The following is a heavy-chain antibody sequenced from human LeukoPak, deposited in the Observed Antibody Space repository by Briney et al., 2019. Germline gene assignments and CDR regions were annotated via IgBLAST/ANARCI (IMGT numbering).Heavy chain of an antibody. CDR3: AKRGLISSGYSNWFDF. CDR1: GFTFSSYG. Sequence: PGGSLRFSCEASGFTFSSYGMSWVRQAPGKGLEWVSAISGSGTSTYSADSVKGRFTISRDNSKNTLYLQMNSLRAEDTAVYYCAKRGLISSGYSNWFDFWGQGTLVTVSS. V-gene: IGHV3-23*01. D-gene: IGHD3-22*01. J-gene: IGHJ5*01. CDR2: ISGSGTST.